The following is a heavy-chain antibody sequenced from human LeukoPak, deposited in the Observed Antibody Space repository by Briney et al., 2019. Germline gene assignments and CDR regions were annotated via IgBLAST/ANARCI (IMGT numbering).Heavy chain of an antibody. V-gene: IGHV3-23*01. Sequence: GGSLRLSCAASGFTFSSYEMNWVRQAPGKGLEWVSAISGSGGSTYYADSVKGRFTISRDNSKNTLYLQMNSLRAEDTAVYYCAKSLIRGYSGYEYFDYWGQGTLVTVSS. CDR2: ISGSGGST. D-gene: IGHD5-12*01. CDR3: AKSLIRGYSGYEYFDY. J-gene: IGHJ4*02. CDR1: GFTFSSYE.